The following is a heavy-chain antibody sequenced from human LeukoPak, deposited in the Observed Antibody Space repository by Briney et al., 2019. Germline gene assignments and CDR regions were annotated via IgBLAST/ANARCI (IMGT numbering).Heavy chain of an antibody. CDR2: LSYDGSNK. CDR1: GFSFSSYA. D-gene: IGHD2-2*01. CDR3: AKDQGSSHAFDI. Sequence: GGSLRLSCAASGFSFSSYAIHWVRQAPGKGLEWVAVLSYDGSNKYDADSVKGRFTISRDNSKNTLYLQMNSLRAEDTAVYYCAKDQGSSHAFDIWGQGTMVTVSS. J-gene: IGHJ3*02. V-gene: IGHV3-30-3*01.